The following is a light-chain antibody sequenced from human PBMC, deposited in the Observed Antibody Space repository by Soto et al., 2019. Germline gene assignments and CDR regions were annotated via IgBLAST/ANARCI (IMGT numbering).Light chain of an antibody. CDR2: DAY. V-gene: IGKV3-11*01. J-gene: IGKJ5*01. Sequence: EIVLTQSPATLSVSLGDSATLSCRAGQSVSLSLAWYQMRPGQPPRLLIYDAYNRATGIPPRFSGSGSGTDFTLTISSLEPEDSAVYYCQQRHMWPITFGQGTRLE. CDR1: QSVSLS. CDR3: QQRHMWPIT.